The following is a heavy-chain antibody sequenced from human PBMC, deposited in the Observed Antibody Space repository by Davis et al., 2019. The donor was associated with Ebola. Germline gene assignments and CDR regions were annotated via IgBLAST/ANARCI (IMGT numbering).Heavy chain of an antibody. CDR2: ISGSGGST. D-gene: IGHD6-25*01. CDR3: AKDEYSSGSLYLTYFDF. CDR1: GFTFSDYY. J-gene: IGHJ4*02. V-gene: IGHV3-23*01. Sequence: PGGSLRLSCAASGFTFSDYYMSWIRQAPGKGLEWVSAISGSGGSTYYADSVKGRFTISRDNSKNTLYLQMNSLRAEDTAVYYCAKDEYSSGSLYLTYFDFWGQGTLVTVSA.